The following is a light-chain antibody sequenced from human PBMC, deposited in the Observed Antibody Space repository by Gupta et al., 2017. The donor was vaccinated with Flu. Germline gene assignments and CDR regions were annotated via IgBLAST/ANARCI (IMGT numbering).Light chain of an antibody. CDR3: SSYAGSNTWV. J-gene: IGLJ3*02. V-gene: IGLV2-11*01. CDR2: DVS. CDR1: SSDVGAYTY. Sequence: QSALTQPRSVSGSLGQSVTISCTGTSSDVGAYTYVSWYQQHTGKAPKLILYDVSKRPSGVPDRSSASKSGETASLNISGLQAEDEADYHCSSYAGSNTWVFGGGTKLTVL.